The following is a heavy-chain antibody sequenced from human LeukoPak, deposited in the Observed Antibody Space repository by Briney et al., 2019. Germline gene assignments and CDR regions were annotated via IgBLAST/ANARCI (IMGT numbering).Heavy chain of an antibody. J-gene: IGHJ4*02. D-gene: IGHD3-10*01. V-gene: IGHV3-7*01. CDR3: ARTYYDSGSLIEN. CDR1: GFTFSRHW. Sequence: GGSLRLSCAASGFTFSRHWMSWVRQAPGKGLEWVANTKQDGSEKYYVDSVKGRFTISRGNAKNSLYLQMNSLRVEDTAVYYCARTYYDSGSLIENWGQGTLVTVSS. CDR2: TKQDGSEK.